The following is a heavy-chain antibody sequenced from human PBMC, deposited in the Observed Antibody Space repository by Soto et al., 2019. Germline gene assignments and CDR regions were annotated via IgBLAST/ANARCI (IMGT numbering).Heavy chain of an antibody. Sequence: QVQLVQSGAEVKKPGSSVKVSCKASGGTFSSYTISWVRQAPGQGLEWMGRIIPILGIANYAQKFQGRVXIXAXXSTSTAYMELSSLRSEDTAVYSCATRHDYGDYADYWGQGTLVTVSS. CDR3: ATRHDYGDYADY. D-gene: IGHD4-17*01. CDR1: GGTFSSYT. J-gene: IGHJ4*02. CDR2: IIPILGIA. V-gene: IGHV1-69*02.